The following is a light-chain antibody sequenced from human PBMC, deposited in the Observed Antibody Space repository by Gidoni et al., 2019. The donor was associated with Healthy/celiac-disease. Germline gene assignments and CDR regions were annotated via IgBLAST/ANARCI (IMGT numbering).Light chain of an antibody. Sequence: DIVMTQSPLSLPVTPGEPSSISCRSSQSLLHSNEYNYLDWYLQKPGQSPQILIYLGSNRASGVHDRFSGSGLGTDFTLKISRVEAEDVGVYYCMQAFGQGTKLEIK. CDR3: MQA. CDR1: QSLLHSNEYNY. J-gene: IGKJ2*01. CDR2: LGS. V-gene: IGKV2-28*01.